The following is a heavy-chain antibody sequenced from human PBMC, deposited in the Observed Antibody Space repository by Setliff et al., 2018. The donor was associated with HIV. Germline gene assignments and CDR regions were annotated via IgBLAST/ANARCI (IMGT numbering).Heavy chain of an antibody. D-gene: IGHD3-10*01. CDR3: ARERGVASGSTWLFFDR. Sequence: SETLSLTCSVSGDSISSGGYYWSWIRQHPGKGLEWIGYINYSGSIYYNPSLKSRLFMSVDTSKDQFSLRLTSVTAADTAVYFCARERGVASGSTWLFFDRWGQGVLVTVSS. J-gene: IGHJ4*02. CDR2: INYSGSI. V-gene: IGHV4-31*03. CDR1: GDSISSGGYY.